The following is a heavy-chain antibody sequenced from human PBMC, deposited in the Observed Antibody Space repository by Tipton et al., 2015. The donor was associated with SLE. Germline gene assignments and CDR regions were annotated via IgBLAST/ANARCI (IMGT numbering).Heavy chain of an antibody. D-gene: IGHD3-10*01. CDR2: VYYTGNT. J-gene: IGHJ3*02. CDR1: GDSISSSSYY. CDR3: ARVGQSYPDAFDI. Sequence: TLSLTCIVSGDSISSSSYYWGWIRQPPGKGLEWVGTVYYTGNTFYNPSLKSRVTISVDTSKNQFSLTLTSVTAADTAVYYCARVGQSYPDAFDIWGQGIMVTVSS. V-gene: IGHV4-39*07.